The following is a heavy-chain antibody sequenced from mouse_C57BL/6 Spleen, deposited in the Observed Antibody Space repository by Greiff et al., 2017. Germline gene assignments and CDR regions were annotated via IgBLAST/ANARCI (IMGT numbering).Heavy chain of an antibody. CDR1: GYTFTSYW. J-gene: IGHJ4*01. D-gene: IGHD4-1*01. CDR2: IYPGSGST. CDR3: ARNWNDYAMDY. Sequence: QVQLQQPGAELVKPGALVKMSCKASGYTFTSYWITWVKQRPGQGLEWIGDIYPGSGSTNYNEKFKSKATLTVDTSSSTAYMQLSSLTSEDSAVYYCARNWNDYAMDYWGQGTSVTVSS. V-gene: IGHV1-55*01.